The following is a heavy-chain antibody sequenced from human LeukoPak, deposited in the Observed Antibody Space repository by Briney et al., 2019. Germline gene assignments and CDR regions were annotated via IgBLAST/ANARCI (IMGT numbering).Heavy chain of an antibody. J-gene: IGHJ4*02. V-gene: IGHV4-59*01. CDR1: GGSISSYY. Sequence: SETLSLTCTVSGGSISSYYWSWIRQPPGKGLEWIGYIYYRGSTNYNPSLKSRVTISVDTSKNQFSLKLSSVTAADTAVYYCARAIANWSYFDYWGQGTLVTVSS. CDR2: IYYRGST. D-gene: IGHD1-1*01. CDR3: ARAIANWSYFDY.